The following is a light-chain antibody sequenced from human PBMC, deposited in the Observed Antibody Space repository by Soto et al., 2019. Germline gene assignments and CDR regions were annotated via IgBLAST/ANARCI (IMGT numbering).Light chain of an antibody. J-gene: IGLJ1*01. V-gene: IGLV2-11*01. CDR3: CSYAGSYTHYV. CDR1: SSDVGDYNY. Sequence: QSALTQPRSVSGSRGQSVTISCTGTSSDVGDYNYVSWYQQHPGKAPKHMIYDVSKRPSGVPDRFSGSKSGNTASLTISGLQAEDEADYYCCSYAGSYTHYVFGTGTKLTVL. CDR2: DVS.